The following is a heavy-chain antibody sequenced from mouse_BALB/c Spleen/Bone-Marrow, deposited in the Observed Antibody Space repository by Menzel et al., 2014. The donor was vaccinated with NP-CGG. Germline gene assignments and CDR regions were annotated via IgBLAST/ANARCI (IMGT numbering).Heavy chain of an antibody. J-gene: IGHJ3*01. V-gene: IGHV5-12-1*01. CDR3: ARHGTTATFFAY. D-gene: IGHD1-2*01. Sequence: EVQLVESGGGLVQPGGSLKLSCAASGFAFSSYDMSWVRQTPEKRLEWVAYISSGGGSTYYPDTVKGRFTISRDNAKNTLYLQMSSLKSEDTAMYYCARHGTTATFFAYWGQGTLVTVSA. CDR2: ISSGGGST. CDR1: GFAFSSYD.